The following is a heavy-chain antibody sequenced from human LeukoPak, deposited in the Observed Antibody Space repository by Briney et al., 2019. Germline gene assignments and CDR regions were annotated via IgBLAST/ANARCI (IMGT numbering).Heavy chain of an antibody. CDR2: INSDGSST. D-gene: IGHD3-10*01. J-gene: IGHJ4*02. CDR1: GFTFSSYW. Sequence: GGSLRLSCASSGFTFSSYWMHWVRQAPGKGLVWVSRINSDGSSTSYADSVKGRFTISRDNAKNTLYLQMNSLRAEDTAVYYCARDYYRDYFDYWDQGTLVTVSS. CDR3: ARDYYRDYFDY. V-gene: IGHV3-74*01.